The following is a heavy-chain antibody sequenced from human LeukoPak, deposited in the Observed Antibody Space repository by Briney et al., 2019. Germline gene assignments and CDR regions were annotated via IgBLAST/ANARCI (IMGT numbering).Heavy chain of an antibody. CDR3: ARLPYNWNTNNWFDP. V-gene: IGHV4-39*01. CDR1: GGSISSSSYY. CDR2: IYYSGST. D-gene: IGHD1/OR15-1a*01. J-gene: IGHJ5*02. Sequence: SETLSLTCTVSGGSISSSSYYWGWIRQPPGKGLAWIGSIYYSGSTYYNPSLQSPVTISVDTSKFQFSLKLRSVTAADTAVYYCARLPYNWNTNNWFDPWGQGTLVTVSS.